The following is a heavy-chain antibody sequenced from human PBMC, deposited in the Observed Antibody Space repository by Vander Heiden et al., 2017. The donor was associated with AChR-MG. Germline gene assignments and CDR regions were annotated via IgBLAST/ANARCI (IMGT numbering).Heavy chain of an antibody. CDR2: INDSGTT. V-gene: IGHV4-39*01. CDR1: GDSISNY. D-gene: IGHD6-25*01. Sequence: QLQLQESGPGLVKVSETLSLTCIVSGDSISNYWAWIRQSPGKGLEWIGNINDSGTTYYNPSLKNRLTTSVDTSKKEFSLKLKSVTAADTAVYYCASISVAADWFFDVWGPGILVTVSS. J-gene: IGHJ2*01. CDR3: ASISVAADWFFDV.